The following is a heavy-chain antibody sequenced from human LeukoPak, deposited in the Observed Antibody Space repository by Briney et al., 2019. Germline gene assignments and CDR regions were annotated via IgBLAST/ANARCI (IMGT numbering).Heavy chain of an antibody. CDR1: GGSFSGYY. D-gene: IGHD3-10*01. V-gene: IGHV4-34*01. CDR2: INHSGST. Sequence: PSETLSLTCAVYGGSFSGYYWSWIRQPPGKGLEWIGGINHSGSTNYNPSLKSRVTISVDTSKNQFSLKLSSVTAADTAVYYCARGRGHYYGSGSSPSVYYYYGMDVWGQGTTVTVSS. CDR3: ARGRGHYYGSGSSPSVYYYYGMDV. J-gene: IGHJ6*02.